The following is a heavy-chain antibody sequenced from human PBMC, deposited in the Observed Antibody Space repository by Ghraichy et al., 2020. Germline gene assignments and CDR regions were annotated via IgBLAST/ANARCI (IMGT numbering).Heavy chain of an antibody. CDR1: GGSISNSYYY. J-gene: IGHJ2*01. D-gene: IGHD6-6*01. CDR2: IFYSGTT. CDR3: ASLIAASDHWYFHL. Sequence: SETLSLTCTVSGGSISNSYYYWGWIRQPPGKGLEWIGNIFYSGTTYYNPSLRGRVAVSVDTSKNQFSLKLSSVTAADTAVYYCASLIAASDHWYFHLWGRCTLVTVSS. V-gene: IGHV4-39*07.